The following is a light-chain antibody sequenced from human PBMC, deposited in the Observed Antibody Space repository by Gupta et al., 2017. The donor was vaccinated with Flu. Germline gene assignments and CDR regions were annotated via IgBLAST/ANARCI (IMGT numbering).Light chain of an antibody. CDR2: GVS. CDR3: QNYRHAMCT. CDR1: QNVRNN. Sequence: DIVMTQSPATLSVSPGERATLSCRASQNVRNNFLAWYQQTPGQAPRLLMHGVSTRATGSQARGSGSGSGTDFTITSRRLESEDVSFSEGQNYRHAMCTFGEGTKVVIK. V-gene: IGKV3-15*01. J-gene: IGKJ2*02.